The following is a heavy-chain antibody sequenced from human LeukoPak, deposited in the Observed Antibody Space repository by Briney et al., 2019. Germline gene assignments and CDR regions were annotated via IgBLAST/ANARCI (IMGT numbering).Heavy chain of an antibody. CDR3: ARVRLAYCGGDCYYFDY. Sequence: SETLSLTCTVSGGSISSNYWSWIRQPPGKGLEWIGYIYYSGSTNYNPSLKSRVTISVDTSKNQFSLKLSSVTAADTAVYYCARVRLAYCGGDCYYFDYWGQGTLVTVSS. D-gene: IGHD2-21*02. CDR1: GGSISSNY. CDR2: IYYSGST. J-gene: IGHJ4*02. V-gene: IGHV4-59*01.